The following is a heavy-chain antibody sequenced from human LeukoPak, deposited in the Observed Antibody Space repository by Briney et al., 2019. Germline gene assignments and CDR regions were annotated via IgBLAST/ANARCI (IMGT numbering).Heavy chain of an antibody. CDR1: GFTVSSNY. CDR3: AKVVRVAATPYYFDY. D-gene: IGHD2-15*01. CDR2: ISGSGGST. V-gene: IGHV3-23*01. J-gene: IGHJ4*02. Sequence: GGSLRLSCAASGFTVSSNYMSWVRQAPGKGLEWVSAISGSGGSTYYADSVKGRFTISRDNSKNTLYLQMNSLRAEDTAVYYCAKVVRVAATPYYFDYWGQGTLVTVSS.